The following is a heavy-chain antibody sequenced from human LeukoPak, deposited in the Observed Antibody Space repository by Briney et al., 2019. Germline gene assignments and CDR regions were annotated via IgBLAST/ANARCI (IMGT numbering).Heavy chain of an antibody. CDR3: ARYPKRITMVRGVNNWFDP. V-gene: IGHV1-2*02. CDR2: ITPNGGWITPNGGGT. D-gene: IGHD3-10*01. J-gene: IGHJ5*02. Sequence: GASVKVSCKASGYTFTDYYIHWVRQAPGQGLEWIGWITPNGGWITPNGGGTNYAQTFQGRVTMTRDTSISPDYMELSRLTSDDTAVYYCARYPKRITMVRGVNNWFDPWGQGTLVTVSS. CDR1: GYTFTDYY.